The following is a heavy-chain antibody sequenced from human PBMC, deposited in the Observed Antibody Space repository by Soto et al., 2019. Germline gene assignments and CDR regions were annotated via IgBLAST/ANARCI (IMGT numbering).Heavy chain of an antibody. CDR3: ARAQFRAAATRYYYYMDV. CDR1: GDSVSSNSAA. D-gene: IGHD6-13*01. Sequence: PSQTLSLTCVISGDSVSSNSAAWNWIRQSPSRGLEWLGRTYYRSKWYNDYAVSVKSRITINPDTSKNQFSQQLNSVTPEDTAVYYCARAQFRAAATRYYYYMDVWGKGTTVTVSS. J-gene: IGHJ6*03. V-gene: IGHV6-1*01. CDR2: TYYRSKWYN.